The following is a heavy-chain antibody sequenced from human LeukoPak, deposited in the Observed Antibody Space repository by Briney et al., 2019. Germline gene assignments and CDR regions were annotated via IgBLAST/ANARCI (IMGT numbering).Heavy chain of an antibody. V-gene: IGHV1-2*02. Sequence: ASVKVSCKASGYTFTGYYIHWVRQAPGHGLEWMGWIKPNTGGTNYAQKFQGRVTMTRDTSISAAHMELSRLRSDDTAVYYCARDRGTGYVVEIDYWGQGTLVTVSS. D-gene: IGHD5-12*01. J-gene: IGHJ4*02. CDR1: GYTFTGYY. CDR3: ARDRGTGYVVEIDY. CDR2: IKPNTGGT.